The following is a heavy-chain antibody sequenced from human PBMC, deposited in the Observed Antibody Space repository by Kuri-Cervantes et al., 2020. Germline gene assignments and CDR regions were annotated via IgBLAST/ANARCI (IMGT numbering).Heavy chain of an antibody. Sequence: SETLSLTCTVSGDSISNYYWSWIRQPPGEALEWIGYIYYSGNTYYNPSLKSRATISVDTSQSQFSLKLRSVTAADTAVYYCARSIVVTEGVGDWFDPWGQGTLVTVSS. CDR1: GDSISNYY. CDR3: ARSIVVTEGVGDWFDP. V-gene: IGHV4-59*01. CDR2: IYYSGNT. J-gene: IGHJ5*02. D-gene: IGHD6-19*01.